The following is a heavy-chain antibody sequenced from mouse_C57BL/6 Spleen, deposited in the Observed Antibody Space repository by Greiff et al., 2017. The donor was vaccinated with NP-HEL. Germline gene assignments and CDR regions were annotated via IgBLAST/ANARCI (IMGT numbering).Heavy chain of an antibody. D-gene: IGHD2-14*01. Sequence: VKLMESGAELVRPGASVTLSCKASGYTFTDYEMHWVKQTPVHGLEWIGAIDPETGGTAYNQKFKGKAILTADKSSSTAYMELRSLTSEDSAVYYCTRRDRDYWGQGTTLTVSS. CDR2: IDPETGGT. V-gene: IGHV1-15*01. CDR3: TRRDRDY. CDR1: GYTFTDYE. J-gene: IGHJ2*01.